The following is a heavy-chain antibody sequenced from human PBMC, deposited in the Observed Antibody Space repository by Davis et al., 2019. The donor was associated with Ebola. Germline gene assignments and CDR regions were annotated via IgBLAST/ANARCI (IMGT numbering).Heavy chain of an antibody. Sequence: MPSETLSLTCTVSGGALSSYYWSWIRQPPGKGLEWIGYIDYSGSTKYKSSLESRVTISVDMSKNQFSLKLSSVTAADTAVYYCARLATISRESAYHYYYGLDVWGQGTTVSVSS. CDR3: ARLATISRESAYHYYYGLDV. J-gene: IGHJ6*02. CDR2: IDYSGST. CDR1: GGALSSYY. V-gene: IGHV4-59*12. D-gene: IGHD5-24*01.